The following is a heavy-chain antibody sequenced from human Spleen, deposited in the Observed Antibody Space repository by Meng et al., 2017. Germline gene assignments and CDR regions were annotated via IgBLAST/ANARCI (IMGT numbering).Heavy chain of an antibody. J-gene: IGHJ6*02. D-gene: IGHD4-17*01. CDR3: AKYQGDYGDYPPTYYYYGMDV. V-gene: IGHV3-23*01. CDR1: GFTFSIYA. CDR2: ISGSGGTT. Sequence: GESLKISCAASGFTFSIYALSWVRQAPGKGLEWVSSISGSGGTTYYADSVKGRFTISRDNSKNTLYLQMNSLRAEDTAVYYCAKYQGDYGDYPPTYYYYGMDVWGQGTTVTVSS.